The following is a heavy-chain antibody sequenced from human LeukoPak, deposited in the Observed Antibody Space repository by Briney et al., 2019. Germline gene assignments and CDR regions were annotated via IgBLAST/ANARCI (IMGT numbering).Heavy chain of an antibody. CDR1: GGSVNSGSDF. D-gene: IGHD3-22*01. J-gene: IGHJ4*02. Sequence: PSETLSLTCTVSGGSVNSGSDFWTWIRQPPGKGLEWIGYIYYSGSTNYNPSLKSRVTISVDTSKNQFSLKLSSVTAADTAVYYCASQIDSSGYYADYWGQGTLVTVSS. CDR3: ASQIDSSGYYADY. V-gene: IGHV4-61*01. CDR2: IYYSGST.